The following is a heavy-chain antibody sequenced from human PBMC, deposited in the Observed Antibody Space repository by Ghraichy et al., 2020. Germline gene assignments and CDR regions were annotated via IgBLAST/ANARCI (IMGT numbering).Heavy chain of an antibody. CDR1: GGSISSYY. D-gene: IGHD2-15*01. V-gene: IGHV4-59*01. CDR2: IYYSGST. CDR3: ARGQIVQLGNYYYFMDV. J-gene: IGHJ6*02. Sequence: SETLSLTCTVSGGSISSYYWSWIRQPPGQGLEWIGNIYYSGSTNYNPSLRSRVTLSVDTSKNQFSLKLSSVTAADTAVYYCARGQIVQLGNYYYFMDVWGQWTTVTVSS.